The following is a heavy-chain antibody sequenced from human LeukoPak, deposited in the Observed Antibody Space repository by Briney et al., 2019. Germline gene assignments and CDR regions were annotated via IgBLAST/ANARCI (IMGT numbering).Heavy chain of an antibody. V-gene: IGHV1-18*01. CDR2: ISVYDGNT. D-gene: IGHD2-15*01. CDR3: ARFLGYCSAGSCYFDY. CDR1: GYTFINYG. J-gene: IGHJ4*02. Sequence: ASVKLSCKASGYTFINYGISWVRQAPGQGLEWMGWISVYDGNTNYAQKFQGRVTMTRDTSITTAYMELSSLRSDDTAVYYCARFLGYCSAGSCYFDYWGQGTLDTVSS.